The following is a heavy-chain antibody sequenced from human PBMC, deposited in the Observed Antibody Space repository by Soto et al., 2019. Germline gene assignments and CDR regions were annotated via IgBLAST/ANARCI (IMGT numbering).Heavy chain of an antibody. J-gene: IGHJ6*03. Sequence: GGSLRLSCAASGFTFSSYGMHWVRQAPGKGLEWVAVIWYDGSNKYYADSVKGRFTISRDNSKNTLYLQMNSLRAEDTAVYYCARETHDFWSGYYTGIGTAYYYYMDVWGKGTTVTVS. CDR1: GFTFSSYG. D-gene: IGHD3-3*01. V-gene: IGHV3-33*01. CDR2: IWYDGSNK. CDR3: ARETHDFWSGYYTGIGTAYYYYMDV.